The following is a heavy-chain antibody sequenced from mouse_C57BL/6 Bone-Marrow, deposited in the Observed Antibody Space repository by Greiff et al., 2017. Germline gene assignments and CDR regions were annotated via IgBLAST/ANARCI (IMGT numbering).Heavy chain of an antibody. V-gene: IGHV14-4*01. CDR3: SSFDGNYFDF. D-gene: IGHD2-3*01. CDR2: IDPDIGDT. CDR1: GFNIKDDY. Sequence: EVKLMESGAELVRPGASVKLSCTASGFNIKDDYIHWVKQRPEQGLEWIGWIDPDIGDTEYASKFQGRATITSATSSITAYLQLSSLKSEDTAVYYCSSFDGNYFDFWGQGTPLTVAS. J-gene: IGHJ2*01.